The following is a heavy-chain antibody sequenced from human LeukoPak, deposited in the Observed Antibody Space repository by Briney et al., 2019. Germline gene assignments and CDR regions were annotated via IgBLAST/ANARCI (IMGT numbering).Heavy chain of an antibody. CDR1: GYTFTGYY. D-gene: IGHD6-6*01. J-gene: IGHJ4*02. CDR2: INPNSGGT. V-gene: IGHV1-2*02. CDR3: ASSPEEQYSSSSPFDY. Sequence: GASVKVSCKASGYTFTGYYMHWVRQAPGQGLEWMGWINPNSGGTNYAQKFQGRVTMTRGTSISTAYMELSRLRSDDTAVYYCASSPEEQYSSSSPFDYWGQGTLVTVSS.